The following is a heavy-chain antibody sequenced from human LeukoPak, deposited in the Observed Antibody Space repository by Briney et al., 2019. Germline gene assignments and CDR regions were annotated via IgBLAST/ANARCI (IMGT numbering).Heavy chain of an antibody. CDR1: GFTFNTYT. V-gene: IGHV3-23*01. J-gene: IGHJ4*02. CDR3: AKDPGRYGDY. D-gene: IGHD1-26*01. Sequence: GGSLRLSCAASGFTFNTYTMSWVCQAPGKGLEWVSSISGSGGSTYYADSVKGRFTISRDNSKNTLYLQMNSLRAEDTAIYYCAKDPGRYGDYWGPGTLVTVSS. CDR2: ISGSGGST.